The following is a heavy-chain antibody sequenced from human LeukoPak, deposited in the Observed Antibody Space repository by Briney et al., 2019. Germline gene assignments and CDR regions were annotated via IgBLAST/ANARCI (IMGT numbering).Heavy chain of an antibody. CDR1: GYTFTSYG. CDR2: INPNSGGT. CDR3: ARDFRSRSSGYYVLGY. J-gene: IGHJ4*02. Sequence: ASVKVSCKASGYTFTSYGISWVRQAPGQGLEWMGWINPNSGGTNYAQKFQGRVTMTRDTSISTAYMELSRLRSDDTAVYYCARDFRSRSSGYYVLGYWGQGTLVTVSS. V-gene: IGHV1-2*02. D-gene: IGHD3-22*01.